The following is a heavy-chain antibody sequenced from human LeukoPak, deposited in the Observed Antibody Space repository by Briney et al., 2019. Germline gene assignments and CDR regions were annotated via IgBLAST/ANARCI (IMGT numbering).Heavy chain of an antibody. J-gene: IGHJ3*02. V-gene: IGHV4-39*01. D-gene: IGHD3-10*01. CDR3: ARHYYYGSGTRLDI. CDR1: GGSISSSSYY. Sequence: SETLSLTCTVSGGSISSSSYYWGWIRQPPGKGLEWIGSIYYSGGTYYNPSLKSRVTISVDTSKNQFSLKLSSVTAADTAVYYCARHYYYGSGTRLDIWGQGTMVTVSS. CDR2: IYYSGGT.